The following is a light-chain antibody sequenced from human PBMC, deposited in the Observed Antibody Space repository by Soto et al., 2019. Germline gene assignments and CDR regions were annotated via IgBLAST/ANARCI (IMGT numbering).Light chain of an antibody. CDR1: SSDVGGYNY. J-gene: IGLJ1*01. Sequence: HSVLTQPASVSGSPGQSITISCTGTSSDVGGYNYVSWYQQHPGKAPKLMIYDVSNRPSGVSNRFSGSKSGNTASLTISGLQAEDEADYYCSSYTSSSLHVFGTGTRSPS. CDR2: DVS. V-gene: IGLV2-14*03. CDR3: SSYTSSSLHV.